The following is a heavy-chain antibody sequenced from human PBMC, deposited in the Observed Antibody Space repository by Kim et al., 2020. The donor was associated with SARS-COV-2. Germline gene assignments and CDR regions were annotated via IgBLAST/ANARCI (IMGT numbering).Heavy chain of an antibody. V-gene: IGHV6-1*01. D-gene: IGHD6-19*01. Sequence: SQTLSLTCAISGDSVSSNSAAWNWIRQSPSRGLEWLGRTYYRSKWYNDYAVSVKSRITINPDTSKNQFSLQLNSVTPEDTAVYYCARDLGTPAVAAALGMDVWGQGTTVTVSS. J-gene: IGHJ6*02. CDR2: TYYRSKWYN. CDR1: GDSVSSNSAA. CDR3: ARDLGTPAVAAALGMDV.